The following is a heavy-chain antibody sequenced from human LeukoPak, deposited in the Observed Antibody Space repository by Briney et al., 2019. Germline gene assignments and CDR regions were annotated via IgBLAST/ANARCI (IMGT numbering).Heavy chain of an antibody. Sequence: SETLSLTCTVSGGSISSYYWSWIRQPPGKGLEWIGYIYYSGSTNYNPSLKSRVTISVDTSKNQFSLKLSSVTAADTAVYYCARQAYYGSGSYYDTFDYWGQGTLVTVSS. CDR2: IYYSGST. V-gene: IGHV4-59*08. CDR3: ARQAYYGSGSYYDTFDY. CDR1: GGSISSYY. D-gene: IGHD3-10*01. J-gene: IGHJ4*02.